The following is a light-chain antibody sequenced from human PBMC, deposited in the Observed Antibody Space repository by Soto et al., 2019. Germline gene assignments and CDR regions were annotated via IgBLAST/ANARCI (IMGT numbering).Light chain of an antibody. CDR3: AASDDSRSGYV. J-gene: IGLJ1*01. CDR1: SSNIGSNY. CDR2: SNN. V-gene: IGLV1-47*02. Sequence: QSVLTQPPSASGTPGQRVTISCSGSSSNIGSNYVYWYQQLPGTAPKLLIYSNNQRPSGVPDRFSGSKSGTSASLAISGLRSEDEADYYCAASDDSRSGYVFGAGTKLTVL.